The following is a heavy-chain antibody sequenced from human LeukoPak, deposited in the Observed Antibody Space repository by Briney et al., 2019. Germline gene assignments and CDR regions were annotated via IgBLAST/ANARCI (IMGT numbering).Heavy chain of an antibody. Sequence: GGSLRLSCAASGFTFSTYSMNWVRQAPGKGLEWVSSISTGSSYMYYADSVKGRFTISRDNAKNSLYLQMNSLRVEDTAVYYCVRVRDAYNHPVVYFDYWGQGTLVTVSS. J-gene: IGHJ4*02. V-gene: IGHV3-21*04. CDR3: VRVRDAYNHPVVYFDY. CDR1: GFTFSTYS. CDR2: ISTGSSYM. D-gene: IGHD5-24*01.